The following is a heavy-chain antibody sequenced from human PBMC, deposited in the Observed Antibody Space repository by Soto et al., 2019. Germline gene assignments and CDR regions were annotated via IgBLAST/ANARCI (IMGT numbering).Heavy chain of an antibody. J-gene: IGHJ4*02. Sequence: PGGSLRLSCAASGFTFSSYSMNWVRQAPGKGLEWVSSISSSSSYIYYADSVKGRFTISRDNAKNSLYLQMNSLRAEDTAVYYCAIDQWGVVVPASLDYWGQGTLVTVSS. CDR2: ISSSSSYI. D-gene: IGHD2-2*01. CDR3: AIDQWGVVVPASLDY. V-gene: IGHV3-21*01. CDR1: GFTFSSYS.